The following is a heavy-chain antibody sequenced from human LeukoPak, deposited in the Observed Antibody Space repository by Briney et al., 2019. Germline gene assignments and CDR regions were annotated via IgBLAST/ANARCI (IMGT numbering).Heavy chain of an antibody. D-gene: IGHD5-12*01. Sequence: GGSLRLSCAASGFTFRSYAMTWVRQAPGKGLEWVSFISGSGGSTYYADSVKGRFTISKDKSRNTLFLQMNSLRAEDTAVYCCATVPRSGYYYFDYWGQGTLVTVSS. CDR1: GFTFRSYA. J-gene: IGHJ4*02. V-gene: IGHV3-23*01. CDR3: ATVPRSGYYYFDY. CDR2: ISGSGGST.